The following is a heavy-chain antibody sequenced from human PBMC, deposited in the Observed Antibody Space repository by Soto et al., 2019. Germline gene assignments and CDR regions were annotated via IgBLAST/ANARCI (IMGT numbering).Heavy chain of an antibody. D-gene: IGHD1-26*01. CDR1: GYSFTSYW. J-gene: IGHJ4*02. CDR3: ARSSEWELLFDY. V-gene: IGHV5-51*01. CDR2: IYPRDSDT. Sequence: PGESLKISCKASGYSFTSYWIGWVRQMPGKGLEWVGIIYPRDSDTRYSPSFQGHVTISVDKSTNIAYLQWTSLKASDTAMYYCARSSEWELLFDYWGQGTLVTVSS.